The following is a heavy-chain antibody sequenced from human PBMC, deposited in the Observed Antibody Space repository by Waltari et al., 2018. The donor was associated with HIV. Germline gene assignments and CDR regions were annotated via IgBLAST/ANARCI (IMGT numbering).Heavy chain of an antibody. D-gene: IGHD6-13*01. CDR1: GGSFSGYY. V-gene: IGHV4-34*01. CDR2: INHSGST. J-gene: IGHJ4*02. Sequence: QVQLQQWGAGLLKPSETLSLTCAVYGGSFSGYYWSWIRQPPGKGLEWIGEINHSGSTNYNPSLKSRVTISVDTSKNQFSLKLSSVTAADTAVYYCAIGSAAGTFDYWGQGTLVTVSS. CDR3: AIGSAAGTFDY.